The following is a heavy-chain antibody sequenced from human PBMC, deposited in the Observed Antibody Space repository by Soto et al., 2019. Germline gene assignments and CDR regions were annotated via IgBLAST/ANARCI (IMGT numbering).Heavy chain of an antibody. CDR2: IYPVDCDT. J-gene: IGHJ4*02. Sequence: RGESLSIWWSGSGGSCTGYGVAWVRQMPGKGLECMGIIYPVDCDTKYSPSVQGQVTISVDKSINTAYLKWSSLRASDTAIYYCERHGKFSVMTNYFDSWGQGALVTVSS. V-gene: IGHV5-51*01. CDR1: GGSCTGYG. CDR3: ERHGKFSVMTNYFDS. D-gene: IGHD1-1*01.